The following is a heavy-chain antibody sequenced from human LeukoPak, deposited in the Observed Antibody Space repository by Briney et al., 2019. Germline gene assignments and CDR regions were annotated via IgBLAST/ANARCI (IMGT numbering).Heavy chain of an antibody. Sequence: GGSLGLSCAASGFTFSSYAMSRVRQAPGKGLEWVSAISASGTSTYYADSVKGRFAISRDNSKNTLYLQMSSLRAEDTAVYFCAKGNFLLRNGMDVWGQGTTVTVSS. J-gene: IGHJ6*02. V-gene: IGHV3-23*01. CDR1: GFTFSSYA. CDR2: ISASGTST. D-gene: IGHD2-15*01. CDR3: AKGNFLLRNGMDV.